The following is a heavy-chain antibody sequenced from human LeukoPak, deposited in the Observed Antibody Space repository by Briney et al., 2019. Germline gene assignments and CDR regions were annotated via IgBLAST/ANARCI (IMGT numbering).Heavy chain of an antibody. D-gene: IGHD4-23*01. J-gene: IGHJ4*02. CDR1: AFTFSSYT. Sequence: GGSLRLSCAASAFTFSSYTMSWVRQAPGKGLEWVSAISNSGGSTYYADSVRGRFTISRDNSKNTLYLQMSSLRAEDTAVYYCARVTTVESFDYWGQGTLVTVSS. CDR3: ARVTTVESFDY. V-gene: IGHV3-23*01. CDR2: ISNSGGST.